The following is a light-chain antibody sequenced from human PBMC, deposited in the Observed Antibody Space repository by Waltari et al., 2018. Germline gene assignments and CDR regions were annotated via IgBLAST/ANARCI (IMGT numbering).Light chain of an antibody. V-gene: IGKV1-39*01. CDR2: AAS. J-gene: IGKJ2*01. Sequence: DIQMTQSPSTLSASVGDRVTMNCRAGQNIDTYFSCYQKRPGRSPRLLIFAASNLHSWVPSRFSGSGSGTEFTLTISTLQLEDFATYYCQQSYTTPQTFGPGTKLDIK. CDR1: QNIDTY. CDR3: QQSYTTPQT.